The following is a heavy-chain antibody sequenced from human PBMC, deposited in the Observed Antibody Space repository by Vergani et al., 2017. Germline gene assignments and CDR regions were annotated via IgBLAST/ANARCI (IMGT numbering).Heavy chain of an antibody. CDR3: VRLPRGPWNFDL. V-gene: IGHV3-21*01. CDR1: GFTFSSYS. CDR2: ISSSSSYI. J-gene: IGHJ2*01. Sequence: VQLVESGGGVVQPGRSLRLSCAASGFTFSSYSMNWVRQAPGKGLEWVSSISSSSSYIHYSDSLKGRFSISRDNAKSSLYLQMNSLRAEDTGVYYCVRLPRGPWNFDLWGRGTLITVSS.